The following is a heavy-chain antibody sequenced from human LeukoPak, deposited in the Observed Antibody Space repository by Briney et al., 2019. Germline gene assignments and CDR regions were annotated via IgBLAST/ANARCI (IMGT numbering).Heavy chain of an antibody. D-gene: IGHD2/OR15-2a*01. CDR1: GGSISSSSYY. Sequence: SETLSLTCTVSGGSISSSSYYWGWIRQPPGKGLEWIGSIYYSGSTYYNPSLKSRVTKSVDTSKNQFSLKLSSVTAADTAVYYCARKNSAATPYWGQGTLVTVSS. V-gene: IGHV4-39*07. CDR3: ARKNSAATPY. CDR2: IYYSGST. J-gene: IGHJ4*02.